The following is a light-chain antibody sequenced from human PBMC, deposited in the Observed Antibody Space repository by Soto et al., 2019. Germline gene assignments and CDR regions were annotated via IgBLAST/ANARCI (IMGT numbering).Light chain of an antibody. Sequence: DIQMTQSPPSLAASVGDRVTITCRASQDVSNDLGWFQQKTGKATKRLIFGASNLESGVPSRFSGTGAGTEFILTITDRQPEDFATYYCLQHTYIWSFGQGTKVDIK. J-gene: IGKJ1*01. V-gene: IGKV1-17*02. CDR2: GAS. CDR1: QDVSND. CDR3: LQHTYIWS.